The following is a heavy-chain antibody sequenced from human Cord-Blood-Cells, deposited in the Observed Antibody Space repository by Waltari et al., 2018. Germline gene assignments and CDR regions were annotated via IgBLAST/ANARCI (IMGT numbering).Heavy chain of an antibody. CDR1: GFTFSSYG. CDR3: AKSWLSDGDAFDI. Sequence: QVQLVESGGGVVQPGRSLRLSGAASGFTFSSYGMHWVRQAPGKGLEWVAVIWYDGSNKYYADSVKGRFTISRDNSKNTLYLQMNSLRAEDTAMYYCAKSWLSDGDAFDIWGQGTMVTVSS. CDR2: IWYDGSNK. D-gene: IGHD3-9*01. V-gene: IGHV3-30*18. J-gene: IGHJ3*02.